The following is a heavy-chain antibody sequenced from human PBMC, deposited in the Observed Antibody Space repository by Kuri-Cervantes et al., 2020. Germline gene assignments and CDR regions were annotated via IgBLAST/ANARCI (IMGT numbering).Heavy chain of an antibody. D-gene: IGHD6-19*01. V-gene: IGHV3-30*07. J-gene: IGHJ4*02. Sequence: GESLKISCAASGFTFSSYAMHWVRQAPGKGLEWVAVIWYDGSNKYYADSVKGRFTTSRDNSKNTLYLQMNSLRAEDTAVYYCAREGIAVAGYYFDYWGQGTLVTVSS. CDR1: GFTFSSYA. CDR2: IWYDGSNK. CDR3: AREGIAVAGYYFDY.